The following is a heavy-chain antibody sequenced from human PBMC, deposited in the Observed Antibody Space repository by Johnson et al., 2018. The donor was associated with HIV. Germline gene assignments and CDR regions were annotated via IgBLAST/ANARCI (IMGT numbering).Heavy chain of an antibody. J-gene: IGHJ3*02. V-gene: IGHV3-23*04. CDR3: AKELRIAARGLAFDI. Sequence: VQLVESGGGLVQPGGSLRLACAASGFPFSSYAMSWVRQAPGKGLEWVSAISGSGGSTCYADSVKGRFTIARDNSKNTLYVKMNSLRAEDTAVYFRAKELRIAARGLAFDIWGRWKMVTVSS. CDR1: GFPFSSYA. CDR2: ISGSGGST. D-gene: IGHD6-6*01.